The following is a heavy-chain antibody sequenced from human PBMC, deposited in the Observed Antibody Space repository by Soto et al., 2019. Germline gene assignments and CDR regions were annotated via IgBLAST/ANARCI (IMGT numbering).Heavy chain of an antibody. CDR2: IWADGSSK. D-gene: IGHD6-13*01. Sequence: PGGSLRLSCAASGFTFSTFGMDWVRQAPGKGLEWVGVIWADGSSKYYADSVKGRFTISRDNSKNTLYLQMNSLTVDDTAVYYCARRGVEAAATRAFDIWGQGTMVTVSS. J-gene: IGHJ3*02. CDR3: ARRGVEAAATRAFDI. V-gene: IGHV3-33*01. CDR1: GFTFSTFG.